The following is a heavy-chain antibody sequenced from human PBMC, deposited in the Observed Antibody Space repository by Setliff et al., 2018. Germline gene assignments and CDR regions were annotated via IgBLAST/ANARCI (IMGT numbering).Heavy chain of an antibody. CDR3: ARDPSLYCSSTSCSPHWFDP. CDR1: GYTLTELS. J-gene: IGHJ5*02. V-gene: IGHV1-24*01. Sequence: ASVKVSCKVSGYTLTELSMHWVRQAPGKGLEWMGGFDPEDGETIYAQKFQGRVTMTTDTSTSTAYMELRSLRSDDTAVYYCARDPSLYCSSTSCSPHWFDPWGQGTLVTVSS. CDR2: FDPEDGET. D-gene: IGHD2-2*01.